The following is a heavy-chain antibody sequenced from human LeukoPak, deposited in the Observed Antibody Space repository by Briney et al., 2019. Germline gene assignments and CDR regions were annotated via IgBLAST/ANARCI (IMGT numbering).Heavy chain of an antibody. CDR1: GYTFTGYY. CDR2: INPNSGGT. J-gene: IGHJ4*02. V-gene: IGHV1-2*02. CDR3: ARDAPYSNYQTIDY. Sequence: ASVKVSCKASGYTFTGYYMHWVRQAPGQGPEWMGWINPNSGGTNYAQKFQGRVTMTRDTSISTAYMELSRLRSDDTAVYYCARDAPYSNYQTIDYWGQGTLVTVSS. D-gene: IGHD4-11*01.